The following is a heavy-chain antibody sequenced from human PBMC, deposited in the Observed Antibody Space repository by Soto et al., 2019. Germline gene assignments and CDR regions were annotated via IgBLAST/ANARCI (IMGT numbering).Heavy chain of an antibody. J-gene: IGHJ6*02. V-gene: IGHV1-69*01. Sequence: QVQLVQSGAEVKKPVSSVKVSCKASGGTFSSYAISWVRQAPGQGLEWMGGFIPMFNRPHSARKFQGRVTITADESTSTAYMYLSSLRSEDTAVYYCARGQFHHVSNYYYALDVWGQGNTVTVSS. CDR1: GGTFSSYA. CDR2: FIPMFNRP. CDR3: ARGQFHHVSNYYYALDV.